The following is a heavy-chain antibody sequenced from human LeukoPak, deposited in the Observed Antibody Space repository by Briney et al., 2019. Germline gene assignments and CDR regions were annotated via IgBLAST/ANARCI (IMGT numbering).Heavy chain of an antibody. Sequence: GGSLRLSCAASGFTFSSYGMHWVRQAPGKGLEWVAVISYDGSNKYYADSVKGRFTISRDNSKNTLYLQMNSLRAEDTAVYYCAKDPTRGVVVPAAMGVHPNWFDPWDQGTLVTVSS. D-gene: IGHD2-2*01. V-gene: IGHV3-30*18. CDR3: AKDPTRGVVVPAAMGVHPNWFDP. J-gene: IGHJ5*02. CDR1: GFTFSSYG. CDR2: ISYDGSNK.